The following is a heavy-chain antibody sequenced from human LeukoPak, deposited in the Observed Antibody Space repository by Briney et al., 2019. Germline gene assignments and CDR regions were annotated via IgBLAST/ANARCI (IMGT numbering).Heavy chain of an antibody. CDR2: IYYSGST. J-gene: IGHJ5*02. Sequence: PSETLSLTCTVSGGSISSSSYYWGWIRQPPGKGLEWIGSIYYSGSTYYNPSLKSRVTISVDTSKNQFSLKLSSVTAADTAVYYCARFNGYGDYGNWFDPWGQGTLVTVSS. CDR1: GGSISSSSYY. D-gene: IGHD4-17*01. V-gene: IGHV4-39*07. CDR3: ARFNGYGDYGNWFDP.